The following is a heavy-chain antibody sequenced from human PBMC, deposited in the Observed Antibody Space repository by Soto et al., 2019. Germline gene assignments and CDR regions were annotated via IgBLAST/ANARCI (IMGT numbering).Heavy chain of an antibody. D-gene: IGHD3-22*01. V-gene: IGHV5-51*07. CDR1: RYRFTTYW. Sequence: GVTLKISCMGSRYRFTTYWIACVHKIPGKCLECMGILYPGDFDTIYSPSVQGQVTISADKATHNAYLEWNSLKTSDTAMYYCAGPEIPTRSSDYDY. CDR3: AGPEIPTRSSDYDY. J-gene: IGHJ4*01. CDR2: LYPGDFDT.